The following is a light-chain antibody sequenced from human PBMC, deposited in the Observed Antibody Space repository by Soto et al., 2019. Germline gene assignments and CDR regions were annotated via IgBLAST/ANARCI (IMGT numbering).Light chain of an antibody. J-gene: IGLJ3*02. CDR3: ASWDDSLNVWL. CDR1: SSNIGRSP. V-gene: IGLV1-44*01. Sequence: QSVLTQPPSASGTPGQRVTISCSGSSSNIGRSPVNWYQQLPGTAPKLLISSNNQRPSGVPDRFSGSKSGTSASLAISGRKSEDEADYYCASWDDSLNVWLFGGGTKLTVL. CDR2: SNN.